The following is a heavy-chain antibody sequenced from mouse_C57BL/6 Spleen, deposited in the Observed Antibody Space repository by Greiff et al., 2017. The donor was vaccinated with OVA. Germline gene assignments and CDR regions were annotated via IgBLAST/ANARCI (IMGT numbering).Heavy chain of an antibody. Sequence: QVQLQQPGAELVKPGASVKLSCKASGYTFTSYWMHWVKQRPGQGLEWIGMIHPNSGSSNYNEKFKSKATLTVDKSSSTAYMQSSSLTSEDSAVYYCAITTVVEGCDDWGEGTTLTVSS. CDR3: AITTVVEGCDD. V-gene: IGHV1-64*01. J-gene: IGHJ2*01. CDR2: IHPNSGSS. D-gene: IGHD1-1*01. CDR1: GYTFTSYW.